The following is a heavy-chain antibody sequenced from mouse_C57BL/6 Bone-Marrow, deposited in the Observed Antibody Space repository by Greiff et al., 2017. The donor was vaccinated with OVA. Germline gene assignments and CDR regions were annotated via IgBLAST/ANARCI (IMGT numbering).Heavy chain of an antibody. J-gene: IGHJ4*01. CDR1: GYSFTDYN. CDR2: INPNYGTT. D-gene: IGHD1-1*01. CDR3: ARCDGSSPYAMDY. Sequence: EVKLMESGPELVKPGASVKISCKASGYSFTDYNMNWVKQSNGKSLEWIGVINPNYGTTSYNQKFKGKATLTVDQSSSTAYMQLNSLTSEDSAVYYCARCDGSSPYAMDYWGQGTSVTVSS. V-gene: IGHV1-39*01.